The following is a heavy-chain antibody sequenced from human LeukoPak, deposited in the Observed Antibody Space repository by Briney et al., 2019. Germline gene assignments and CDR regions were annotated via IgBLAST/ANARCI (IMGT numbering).Heavy chain of an antibody. Sequence: PSETLSLTCTASGGSISSYYWSWIRQPPGKGLEWIGYIYYSGSTNYNPSLKSRVTISVDTSKNQFSLKLSSVTAADTAVYYCARSGNYYDSSGYYSDAFDIWGQGTMVTVSS. CDR1: GGSISSYY. J-gene: IGHJ3*02. CDR3: ARSGNYYDSSGYYSDAFDI. D-gene: IGHD3-22*01. V-gene: IGHV4-59*01. CDR2: IYYSGST.